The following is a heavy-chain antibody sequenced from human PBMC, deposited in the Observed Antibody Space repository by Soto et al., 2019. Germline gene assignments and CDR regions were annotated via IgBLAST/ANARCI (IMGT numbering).Heavy chain of an antibody. CDR3: TRLVEDDYDCSGYYFDP. CDR2: IIPIFGTA. Sequence: SVKVSCKASEYHFLGYYMNWVRQAPGQALEWMGGIIPIFGTANSAQKFQGRVTITADKSTSTAYMDLSSVRSADSAVYYSTRLVEDDYDCSGYYFDPSAQGTLVAISS. V-gene: IGHV1-69*06. J-gene: IGHJ5*02. D-gene: IGHD3-22*01. CDR1: EYHFLGYY.